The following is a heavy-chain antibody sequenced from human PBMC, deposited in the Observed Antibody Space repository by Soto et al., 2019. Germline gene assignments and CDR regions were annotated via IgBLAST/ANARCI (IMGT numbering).Heavy chain of an antibody. J-gene: IGHJ4*02. CDR1: GGSINSAGHS. CDR2: SYHSGST. CDR3: ARGISMIAEVQRDPPDKYYFDS. D-gene: IGHD2-21*01. V-gene: IGHV4-30-2*06. Sequence: PSETLSLTCTVSGGSINSAGHSWGWVRQSPGKGLEWIGYSYHSGSTNSNPSLKSRVTISVDTSKNQFSLKLNSLTAADTAVYYCARGISMIAEVQRDPPDKYYFDSWAPGTLVTVSS.